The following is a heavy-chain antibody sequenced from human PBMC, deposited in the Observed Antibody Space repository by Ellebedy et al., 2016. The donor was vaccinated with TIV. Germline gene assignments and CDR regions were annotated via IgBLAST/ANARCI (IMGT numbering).Heavy chain of an antibody. CDR3: ARDHGY. CDR2: ISSSSSTI. Sequence: GESLKISCAASEFTFSSYGMLWVRQAPGKGLEWVSYISSSSSTIYYADSVKGRFTISRDNAKNSLYLQMNSLRDEDTAVYYCARDHGYWGQGTLVTVSS. J-gene: IGHJ4*02. CDR1: EFTFSSYG. V-gene: IGHV3-48*02.